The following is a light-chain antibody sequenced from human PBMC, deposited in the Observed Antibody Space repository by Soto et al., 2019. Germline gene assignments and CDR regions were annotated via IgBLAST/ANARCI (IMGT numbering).Light chain of an antibody. CDR2: KAS. V-gene: IGKV1-5*03. CDR3: HQYNSYSVM. Sequence: DIQMTQSPSTLSVSVGDTVTITCRASQSIDRWLDWYQQKPGKAPKLLIYKASSLDSGVPSRFSGSGSGTEFTLTISSLQPDDFATYYCHQYNSYSVMFGQGTKVEIK. CDR1: QSIDRW. J-gene: IGKJ1*01.